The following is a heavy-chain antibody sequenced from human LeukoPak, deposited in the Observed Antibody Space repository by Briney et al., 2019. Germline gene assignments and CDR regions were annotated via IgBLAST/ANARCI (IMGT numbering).Heavy chain of an antibody. D-gene: IGHD4-17*01. V-gene: IGHV3-7*01. CDR2: IKQDGSEK. CDR3: AKDHVNGDYPQYYMDV. Sequence: PGGSLRLSCAASGFTFSSYWMSWVRQAPGKGLEWVANIKQDGSEKYYVDSVKGRFTISRDNAKNSLYLQMNSLRAEDTAVYYCAKDHVNGDYPQYYMDVWGKGTTVTISS. J-gene: IGHJ6*03. CDR1: GFTFSSYW.